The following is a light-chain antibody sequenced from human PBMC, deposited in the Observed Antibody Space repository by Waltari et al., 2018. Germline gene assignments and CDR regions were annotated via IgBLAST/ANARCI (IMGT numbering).Light chain of an antibody. CDR2: DVT. V-gene: IGKV3D-20*01. J-gene: IGKJ2*01. CDR1: QSVSSNY. CDR3: QQYGRSPYT. Sequence: EIVLTQSPVTLSLSPGERATLSCGASQSVSSNYLAWYQQKPGLAPRLLIYDVTSRATGIPDRFGGNGSGTDFTLTISRLEPEDFAVYYCQQYGRSPYTFGQGTKLEIK.